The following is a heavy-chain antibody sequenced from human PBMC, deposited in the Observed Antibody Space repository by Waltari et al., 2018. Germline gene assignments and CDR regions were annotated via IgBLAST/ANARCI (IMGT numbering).Heavy chain of an antibody. J-gene: IGHJ5*02. CDR1: GGSISSYY. D-gene: IGHD6-13*01. V-gene: IGHV4-59*01. CDR2: IYYSGST. Sequence: QVQLQESGPGLVKPSETLSLTCTVSGGSISSYYWSWIRQPPGKGLEWIGYIYYSGSTNYNPSLKSRVTISVDTSKNQFSLKLSSVTAADTAVYYCARAEAAAGTGWFDPWGQGTLVTVSS. CDR3: ARAEAAAGTGWFDP.